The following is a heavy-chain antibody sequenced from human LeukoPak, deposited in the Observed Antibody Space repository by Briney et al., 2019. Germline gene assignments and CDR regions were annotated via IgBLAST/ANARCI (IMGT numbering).Heavy chain of an antibody. CDR3: ARDVSTWYLDY. V-gene: IGHV1-18*01. Sequence: ASVKVSCKASGDIFTNDGLSWVRQAPGQGLEWMVWISAYNGKTNYAQKFQGRVTMTTDTSTSTAYMELRSLRSDDTAVYYCARDVSTWYLDYWGQGTLVTVSS. CDR2: ISAYNGKT. CDR1: GDIFTNDG. D-gene: IGHD2-2*01. J-gene: IGHJ4*02.